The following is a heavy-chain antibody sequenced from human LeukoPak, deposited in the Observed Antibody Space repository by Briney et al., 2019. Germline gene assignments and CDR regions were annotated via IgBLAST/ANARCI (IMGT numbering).Heavy chain of an antibody. CDR3: ARESRESCAAFDI. CDR1: GFTFRTYS. J-gene: IGHJ3*02. Sequence: GGSLRLSCAASGFTFRTYSMNWVRQAPGKGLEWVSYISSSSSSIFYADSVKGRLTISRDNAKNSLYLQMNSLRDEDTAVYYCARESRESCAAFDIWGQGTMVTVSS. CDR2: ISSSSSSI. V-gene: IGHV3-48*02.